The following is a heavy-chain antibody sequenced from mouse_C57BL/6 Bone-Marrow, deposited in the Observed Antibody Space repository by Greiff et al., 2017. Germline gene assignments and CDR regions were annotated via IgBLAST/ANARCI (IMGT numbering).Heavy chain of an antibody. Sequence: VQLQQSGPGLVAPSQSLSITCTVSGFSLTSYAISWVRQPPGKGLAWLGVIWTGGGTNYNSALKSRLSISKDNSKSQVFLKMNSMQTDDTARYDCDRNYGPYWYFGVGGTGTTVTVSS. J-gene: IGHJ1*03. D-gene: IGHD1-2*01. V-gene: IGHV2-9-1*01. CDR3: DRNYGPYWYFGV. CDR1: GFSLTSYA. CDR2: IWTGGGT.